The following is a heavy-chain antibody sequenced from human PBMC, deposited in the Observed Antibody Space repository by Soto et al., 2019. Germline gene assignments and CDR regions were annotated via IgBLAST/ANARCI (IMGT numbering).Heavy chain of an antibody. CDR2: IYYSGST. CDR1: GDSINSYY. Sequence: QVQLQESGPGLVKPSETLSLTCTVSGDSINSYYWSWIRQPPGKGLEWIGYIYYSGSTNYKSSLKSRVTISIDTSKNQCSLKVSSVIAADTAVYYCARYSYGYYFDYWGQGTLVTVSS. CDR3: ARYSYGYYFDY. D-gene: IGHD5-18*01. V-gene: IGHV4-59*08. J-gene: IGHJ4*02.